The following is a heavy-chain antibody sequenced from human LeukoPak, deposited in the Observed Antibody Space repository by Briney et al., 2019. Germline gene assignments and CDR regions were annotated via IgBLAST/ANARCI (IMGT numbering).Heavy chain of an antibody. CDR2: ITSGGDYI. CDR3: ARYRVITNDYFDS. J-gene: IGHJ4*02. Sequence: GGSLRLSCAASGFTFNTFNMNWVRQAPGKGLEWVSSITSGGDYIYYADSVKGRFTISRDNAQNSLFLQMKSLRAEDTAVYYCARYRVITNDYFDSWGQGTLVTVSS. D-gene: IGHD3-16*01. V-gene: IGHV3-21*04. CDR1: GFTFNTFN.